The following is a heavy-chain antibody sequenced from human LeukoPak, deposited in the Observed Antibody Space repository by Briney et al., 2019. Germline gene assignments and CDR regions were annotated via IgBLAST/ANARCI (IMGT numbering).Heavy chain of an antibody. D-gene: IGHD5-18*01. Sequence: GGSLRLSCAASGFTFSSYAMHWLRQAPGKGLEWVAVISYDGSNKYYADSVKGGFTISRDNSKNTMYLQMNSLRAEDTAVYYCARARGGYSYGPDAFDIWGQGTMVTVSS. V-gene: IGHV3-30-3*01. CDR3: ARARGGYSYGPDAFDI. CDR2: ISYDGSNK. J-gene: IGHJ3*02. CDR1: GFTFSSYA.